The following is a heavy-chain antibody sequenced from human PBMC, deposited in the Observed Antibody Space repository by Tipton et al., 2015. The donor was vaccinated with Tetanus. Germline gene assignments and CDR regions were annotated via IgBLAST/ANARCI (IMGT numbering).Heavy chain of an antibody. CDR2: ISSSSSTI. Sequence: SLRLSCAASGFTFSSYSMNWVRQAPGKGLEWVSYISSSSSTIYYADSVKGRFTIPRDNAKNSLYLQMNSLRAEDTAVYYCARSDSSGWYGGLDYWGQGTLVTVSS. CDR3: ARSDSSGWYGGLDY. J-gene: IGHJ4*02. V-gene: IGHV3-48*01. CDR1: GFTFSSYS. D-gene: IGHD6-19*01.